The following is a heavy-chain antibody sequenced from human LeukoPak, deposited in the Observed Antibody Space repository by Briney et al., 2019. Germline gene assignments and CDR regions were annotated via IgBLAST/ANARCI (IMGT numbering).Heavy chain of an antibody. D-gene: IGHD6-19*01. V-gene: IGHV3-48*01. Sequence: GGSLRLSCAASGFTFSSYGMHWVRQAPGKGLEWVSYISSSSSTIYYADSVKGRFTISRDNAKNSLYLQMNSLRAEDTAVYYCARDKYSSGWYFPFDIWGQGTMVTVSS. CDR3: ARDKYSSGWYFPFDI. J-gene: IGHJ3*02. CDR2: ISSSSSTI. CDR1: GFTFSSYG.